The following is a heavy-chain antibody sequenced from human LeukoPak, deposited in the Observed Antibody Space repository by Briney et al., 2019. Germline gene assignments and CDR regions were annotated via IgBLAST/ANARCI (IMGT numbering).Heavy chain of an antibody. D-gene: IGHD3-22*01. CDR2: IYYSGST. Sequence: SETLSLTCTVSGGSISSYYWSWIRQPPGKGLEWIGYIYYSGSTNYNPSLKSRVTISVDTSKSQFSLKLSSVTAADTAVYYCARTFLDYYDSSGYPIGDIWGQGTMVTVSS. CDR3: ARTFLDYYDSSGYPIGDI. CDR1: GGSISSYY. V-gene: IGHV4-59*01. J-gene: IGHJ3*02.